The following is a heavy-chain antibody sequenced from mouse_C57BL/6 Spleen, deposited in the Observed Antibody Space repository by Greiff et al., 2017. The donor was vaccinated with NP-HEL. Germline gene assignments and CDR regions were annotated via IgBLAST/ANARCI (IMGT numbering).Heavy chain of an antibody. V-gene: IGHV1-64*01. CDR2: IHPNSGST. CDR3: ARGEGMVTTWFAY. J-gene: IGHJ3*01. D-gene: IGHD2-2*01. CDR1: GYTFTSYW. Sequence: VQLQQSGAELVKPGASVKLSCKASGYTFTSYWMHWVKQRPGQGLEWIGMIHPNSGSTNYNEKFKSNATLTVDKSSSTAYMQLSSLTSEDSAVYYCARGEGMVTTWFAYWGQGTLVTVSA.